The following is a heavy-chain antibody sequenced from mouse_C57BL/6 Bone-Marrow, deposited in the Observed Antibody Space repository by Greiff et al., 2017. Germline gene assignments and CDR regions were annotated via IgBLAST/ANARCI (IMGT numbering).Heavy chain of an antibody. CDR3: AREGVYYDYQDAMDY. CDR2: INPYNGGT. V-gene: IGHV1-19*01. Sequence: VQLKESGPVLVKPGASVKMSCKASGYTFTDYYMNWVKQSHGKSLEWIGVINPYNGGTSYNQKFKGKATLTVDKSSSTAYMELNSLTSEDSAVYYCAREGVYYDYQDAMDYWGQGTSVTVSS. D-gene: IGHD2-4*01. CDR1: GYTFTDYY. J-gene: IGHJ4*01.